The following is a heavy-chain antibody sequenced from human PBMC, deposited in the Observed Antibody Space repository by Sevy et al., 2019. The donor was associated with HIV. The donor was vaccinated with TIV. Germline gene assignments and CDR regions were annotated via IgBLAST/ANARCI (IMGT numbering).Heavy chain of an antibody. CDR2: LFYSGST. Sequence: SETLSLTCTVSGGSVSTDSYYWSWIRQPPGKGLEWIGYLFYSGSTNYNPSLKSRVTISLDTSKNQFSLKLSSVTAAATAVYYCARCRSPYGDYATGSFDYWGQGALVTVSS. J-gene: IGHJ4*02. CDR3: ARCRSPYGDYATGSFDY. D-gene: IGHD4-17*01. V-gene: IGHV4-61*01. CDR1: GGSVSTDSYY.